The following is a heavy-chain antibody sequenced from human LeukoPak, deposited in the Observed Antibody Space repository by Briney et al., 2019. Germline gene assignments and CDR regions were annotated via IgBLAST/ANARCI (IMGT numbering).Heavy chain of an antibody. D-gene: IGHD1-26*01. J-gene: IGHJ4*02. CDR1: GYTFTTYA. CDR3: ARDIVGATTGGY. Sequence: EASVKVSCKASGYTFTTYAIHWVRQAPGQRLEWMGWINTDNGVTKYSQRFQDRVTITKDASASTAYMELSSLRSEDTAVYYCARDIVGATTGGYWGQGTLVTVSS. V-gene: IGHV1-3*04. CDR2: INTDNGVT.